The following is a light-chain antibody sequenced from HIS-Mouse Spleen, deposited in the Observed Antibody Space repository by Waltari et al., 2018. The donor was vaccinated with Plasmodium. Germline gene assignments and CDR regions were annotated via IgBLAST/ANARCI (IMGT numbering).Light chain of an antibody. Sequence: SYELTQPPSVSVSPGQTARITCSGDALLKKYAYWYQQKSGQAPVLVIYEDSKRPYGIPGRFSGSSSGTMATLTISGAQVEDEADYYCYSTDSSGNHRVFGGGTKLTVL. CDR2: EDS. CDR3: YSTDSSGNHRV. J-gene: IGLJ3*02. V-gene: IGLV3-10*01. CDR1: ALLKKY.